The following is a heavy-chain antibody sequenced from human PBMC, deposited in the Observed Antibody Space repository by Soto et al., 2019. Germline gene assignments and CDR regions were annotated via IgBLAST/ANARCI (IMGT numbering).Heavy chain of an antibody. J-gene: IGHJ4*02. Sequence: GGSLRRSCAASGFNFSSSAMSWVRQATGKGLEWVSAISGSGGSTYYADSVKGRFTISRDNSKNTLYLQMNSLRAEDTAVYYCAKESGYSYGYATVWGQGTLVTVSS. CDR1: GFNFSSSA. CDR2: ISGSGGST. D-gene: IGHD5-18*01. V-gene: IGHV3-23*01. CDR3: AKESGYSYGYATV.